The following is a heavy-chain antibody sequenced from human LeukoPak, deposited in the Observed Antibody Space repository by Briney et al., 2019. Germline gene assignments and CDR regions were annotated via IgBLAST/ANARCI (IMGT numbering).Heavy chain of an antibody. CDR2: ISYDGSNK. CDR3: ARGGYFDWLLPFDY. D-gene: IGHD3-9*01. V-gene: IGHV3-30*03. CDR1: GFTFSSYS. J-gene: IGHJ4*02. Sequence: GGSLRLSCAASGFTFSSYSMNWVRQAPGKGLEWVAVISYDGSNKYYADSVKGRFTISRDNSKNTLYLQMNSLRAEDTAVYYCARGGYFDWLLPFDYWGQGTLVTVSS.